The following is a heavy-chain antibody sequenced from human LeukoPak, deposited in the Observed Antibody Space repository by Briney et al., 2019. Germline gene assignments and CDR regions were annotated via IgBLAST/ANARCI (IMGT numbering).Heavy chain of an antibody. CDR3: ARLDRNYYYLDA. V-gene: IGHV1-2*06. J-gene: IGHJ6*03. CDR1: GYTFTVHY. Sequence: GASVNVSCKTSGYTFTVHYMNWVRQAPGQGLEWMGRINPTTGVANYAQKFQGRITVTRDTSINTAYMELSSLTSDDTAVYYCARLDRNYYYLDAWGQGTTVTVSS. D-gene: IGHD1-1*01. CDR2: INPTTGVA.